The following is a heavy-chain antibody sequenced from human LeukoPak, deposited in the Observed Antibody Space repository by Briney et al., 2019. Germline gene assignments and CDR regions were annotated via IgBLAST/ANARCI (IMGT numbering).Heavy chain of an antibody. CDR3: ARHTTLDP. CDR2: IKQDGSEK. V-gene: IGHV3-7*01. D-gene: IGHD1-14*01. Sequence: GGSLRLSCAVSGFTFSDYWMSWVRQDPGKGLEWVANIKQDGSEKHYVDSVKGRFTISRDNAKNSLYLQMNSLRAEDTAVYYCARHTTLDPWGQGALVTVSS. CDR1: GFTFSDYW. J-gene: IGHJ5*02.